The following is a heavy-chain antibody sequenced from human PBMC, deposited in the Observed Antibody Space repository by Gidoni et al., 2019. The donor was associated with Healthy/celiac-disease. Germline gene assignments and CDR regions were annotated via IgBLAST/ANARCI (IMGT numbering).Heavy chain of an antibody. J-gene: IGHJ3*02. Sequence: QVQLQQWGAGLLKPSETLSLTCAVYGGSFSGYYWSWIRQPPGKGLEWIGEINHSGRTNYNPSLKSRVTISVDTSKNQFSLKLSSVTAADTAVYYCARAAWRDAFDIWGQGTMVTVSS. CDR2: INHSGRT. V-gene: IGHV4-34*01. CDR1: GGSFSGYY. CDR3: ARAAWRDAFDI.